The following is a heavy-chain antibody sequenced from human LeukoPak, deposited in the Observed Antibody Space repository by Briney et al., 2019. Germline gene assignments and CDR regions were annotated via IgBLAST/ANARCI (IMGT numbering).Heavy chain of an antibody. CDR1: GGTFSSYA. CDR2: IIPIFGTA. CDR3: AGGYDFWSGYYNGNYYYGMDV. V-gene: IGHV1-69*01. D-gene: IGHD3-3*01. J-gene: IGHJ6*02. Sequence: SSVKVSCKASGGTFSSYAISWVRQAPGQGLEWMGGIIPIFGTANYAQKFQGRVTITADESTSTAYMELSSLRSEDTAVYYCAGGYDFWSGYYNGNYYYGMDVWGQGTTVTVS.